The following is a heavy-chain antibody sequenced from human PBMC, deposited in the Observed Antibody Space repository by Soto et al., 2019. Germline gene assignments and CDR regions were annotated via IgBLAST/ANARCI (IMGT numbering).Heavy chain of an antibody. V-gene: IGHV3-33*01. CDR1: VFTFSRYG. D-gene: IGHD3-22*01. J-gene: IGHJ4*02. CDR3: ARDDDYEANAFDY. CDR2: IWNDGTRK. Sequence: GGSLRLSCAASVFTFSRYGMHWVRQAPGKGLEWVALIWNDGTRKVYVDSVKGRFTISRDNSKNTLDLQMNSLRAEDTAVYYCARDDDYEANAFDYWGPGTLVTVSS.